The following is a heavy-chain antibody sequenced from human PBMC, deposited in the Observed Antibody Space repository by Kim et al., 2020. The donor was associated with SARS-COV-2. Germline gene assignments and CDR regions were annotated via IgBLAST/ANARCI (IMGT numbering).Heavy chain of an antibody. J-gene: IGHJ6*02. V-gene: IGHV3-23*01. CDR1: GFTFSSCA. D-gene: IGHD5-18*01. CDR3: EKDLCGYSAMDA. Sequence: GGSLRLSCATSGFTFSSCAMTWVRQAPGRGLEWVSSITHDGTNAHYAGSVKGRFIISRDDSKSTLYLRLNSLRAADTALYYCEKDLCGYSAMDAWGQGTT. CDR2: ITHDGTNA.